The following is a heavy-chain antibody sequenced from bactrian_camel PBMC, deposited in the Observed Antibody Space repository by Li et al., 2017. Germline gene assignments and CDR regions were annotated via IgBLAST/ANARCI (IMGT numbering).Heavy chain of an antibody. CDR2: IVRRGDST. D-gene: IGHD2*01. CDR3: AKDRSDYCRGSYCYDDLDY. J-gene: IGHJ4*01. CDR1: GFTLRTYG. V-gene: IGHV3S40*01. Sequence: VQLVESGGGLVQPGGSLRLSCAFSGFTLRTYGMSWVRQAPGKGLEWVSGIVRRGDSTYYADSVKGRFSISRDNAKNTLYLQLNSLKIEDTAMYYCAKDRSDYCRGSYCYDDLDYWGQGTQVTVS.